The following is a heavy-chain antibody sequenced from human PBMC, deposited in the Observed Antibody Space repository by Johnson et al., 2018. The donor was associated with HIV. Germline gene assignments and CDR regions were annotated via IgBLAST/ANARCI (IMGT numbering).Heavy chain of an antibody. Sequence: VQLVESGGGVVQPGRSLRLSCAASGFTFSIYAMHWVRQAPGKGLEWVAVISYDGSNKYYADSVKGRFTISRDNSKNTLYRQMNSLRAEDTAVYYCARERTATTKGKWELLVTDALDIWGQGTMVTVSS. CDR3: ARERTATTKGKWELLVTDALDI. D-gene: IGHD1-26*01. CDR1: GFTFSIYA. J-gene: IGHJ3*02. V-gene: IGHV3-30-3*01. CDR2: ISYDGSNK.